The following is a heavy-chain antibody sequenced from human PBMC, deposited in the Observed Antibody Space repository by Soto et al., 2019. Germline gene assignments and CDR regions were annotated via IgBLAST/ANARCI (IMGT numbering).Heavy chain of an antibody. CDR3: ASFPQEWPGWRLDP. CDR2: IKQDGSEK. J-gene: IGHJ5*02. D-gene: IGHD3-3*01. V-gene: IGHV3-7*05. CDR1: GFTFSSYW. Sequence: GGSLRLSCAASGFTFSSYWMSWVRQAPGKGLEWVANIKQDGSEKYYVDSVKGRFTISRDNAKNSLYLQMNSLRAEDTAVYYCASFPQEWPGWRLDPWGQGTLVTVSS.